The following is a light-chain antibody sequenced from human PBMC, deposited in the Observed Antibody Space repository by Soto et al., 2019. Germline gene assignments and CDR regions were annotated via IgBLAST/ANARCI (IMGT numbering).Light chain of an antibody. V-gene: IGKV3-20*01. Sequence: EIVLTQSPGTLSLSPGERATLSCRASQTVGNNYLDWYQQKPGQAPRLLIYGASSRATVIPNRFSGSGSGTDFTLTISRLEPEEFAVYYCRQAATSPRTFGQGTKVEIK. J-gene: IGKJ1*01. CDR1: QTVGNNY. CDR3: RQAATSPRT. CDR2: GAS.